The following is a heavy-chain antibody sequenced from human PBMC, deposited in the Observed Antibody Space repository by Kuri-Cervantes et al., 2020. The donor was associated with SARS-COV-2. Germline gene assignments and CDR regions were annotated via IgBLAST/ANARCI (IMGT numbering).Heavy chain of an antibody. Sequence: GGSLRLSCAASGFTFDDYAMHWVRQAPGKGLEWVSSISWNSGGIRYADSVKGRFTISRDNSRNTLYLQMGSLRAEDMAVYYCARVGHRIAARLRFVGYFDYWGQGTLVTVSS. J-gene: IGHJ4*02. D-gene: IGHD6-6*01. CDR2: ISWNSGGI. CDR3: ARVGHRIAARLRFVGYFDY. V-gene: IGHV3-9*03. CDR1: GFTFDDYA.